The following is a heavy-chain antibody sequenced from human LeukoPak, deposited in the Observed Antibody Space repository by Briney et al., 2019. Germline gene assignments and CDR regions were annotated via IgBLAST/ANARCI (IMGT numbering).Heavy chain of an antibody. CDR1: GGSISRTNW. CDR3: ARPPATGYWYFDL. D-gene: IGHD2-8*02. J-gene: IGHJ2*01. V-gene: IGHV4-4*02. CDR2: IYHSGST. Sequence: SETLSLACAVSGGSISRTNWWSWVRQPPGKGLEWIGEIYHSGSTNYNPSLKNRVTISLDKSKNQFSLKLRSVTAADTAVYYCARPPATGYWYFDLWGRGTLVTVSS.